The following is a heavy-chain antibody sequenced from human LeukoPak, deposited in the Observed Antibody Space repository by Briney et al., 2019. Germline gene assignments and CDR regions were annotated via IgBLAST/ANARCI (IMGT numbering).Heavy chain of an antibody. D-gene: IGHD4-4*01. CDR3: ARLTVTAHYYYYGMDV. CDR1: GGSISSYY. CDR2: IYYSGST. J-gene: IGHJ6*02. V-gene: IGHV4-59*12. Sequence: SETLSLTCTVSGGSISSYYWSWIRQPPGKGLEWIGYIYYSGSTNYNPSLKSRVTISVDTSKNQFSLKLSSVTAADTAVYYCARLTVTAHYYYYGMDVWGQGTTVTVSS.